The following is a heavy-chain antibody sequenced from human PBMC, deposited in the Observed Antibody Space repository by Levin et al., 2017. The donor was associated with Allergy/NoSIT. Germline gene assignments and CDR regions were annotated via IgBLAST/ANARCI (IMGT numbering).Heavy chain of an antibody. CDR1: GFTFSSYA. CDR2: ISYDGSNK. J-gene: IGHJ6*02. D-gene: IGHD6-13*01. CDR3: ARELAAAGKYYYYYGMDV. Sequence: LSLTCAASGFTFSSYAMHWVRQAPGKGLEWVAVISYDGSNKYYADSVKGRFTISRDNSKNTLYLQMNSLRAEDTAVYYCARELAAAGKYYYYYGMDVWGQGTTVTVSS. V-gene: IGHV3-30-3*01.